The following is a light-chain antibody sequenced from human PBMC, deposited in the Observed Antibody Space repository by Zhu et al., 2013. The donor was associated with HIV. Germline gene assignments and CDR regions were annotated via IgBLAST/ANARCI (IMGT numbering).Light chain of an antibody. CDR2: GAT. CDR3: QQYANSKT. J-gene: IGKJ4*01. V-gene: IGKV3-20*01. CDR1: QRVSSGY. Sequence: IVLTQSPGTLSLSPGERATLSCRASQRVSSGYIAWYHQRPGQAPRLLVYGATSRATGIPDRFSGSGSGTDFTFTISRLEPEDFAMYYCQQYANSKTFGGGTKVEIK.